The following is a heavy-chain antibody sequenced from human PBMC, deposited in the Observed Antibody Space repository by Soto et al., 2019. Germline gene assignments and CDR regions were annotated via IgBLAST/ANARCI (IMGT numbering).Heavy chain of an antibody. CDR2: ISGSGGRT. V-gene: IGHV3-23*01. J-gene: IGHJ6*02. CDR3: AKGSECTSCYWPEYYYYYGMDV. Sequence: EVQLLESGGGLVQPGGSLRLSCAASGFTFSLYAMTWVRQAPGKGLEWVSAISGSGGRTYYADSVKGRFTISRDNSKNTLYLQMISLRADDTAVYYCAKGSECTSCYWPEYYYYYGMDVWGQGTTVTVSS. CDR1: GFTFSLYA. D-gene: IGHD2-2*01.